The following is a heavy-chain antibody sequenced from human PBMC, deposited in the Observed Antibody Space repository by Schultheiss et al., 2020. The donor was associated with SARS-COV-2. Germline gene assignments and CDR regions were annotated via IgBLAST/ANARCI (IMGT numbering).Heavy chain of an antibody. Sequence: GGSLRLSCAASGFTFSNAWMNWVRQAPGKGLEWVGRIKSKTDGGTTDYAAPVKGRFTISRDDSKNTLYLQMNSLKTEDTAVYYCRRLMVYAGFDYWGQGTLVTVSS. CDR2: IKSKTDGGTT. CDR1: GFTFSNAW. J-gene: IGHJ4*02. V-gene: IGHV3-15*07. D-gene: IGHD2-8*01. CDR3: RRLMVYAGFDY.